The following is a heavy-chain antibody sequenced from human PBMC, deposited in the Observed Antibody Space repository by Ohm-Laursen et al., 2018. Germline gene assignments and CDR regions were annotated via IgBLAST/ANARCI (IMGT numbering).Heavy chain of an antibody. CDR3: ARGDTYGFDY. CDR1: GYTFDSFG. V-gene: IGHV1-18*01. Sequence: SSVKVSCNASGYTFDSFGITWVRQAPGQGLEWMGWISPYSGQTKYALKLQGRVTMTTDTSTSTAYMDVRGLRSDDTAVYYCARGDTYGFDYWDQGTLVTVSS. J-gene: IGHJ4*02. CDR2: ISPYSGQT. D-gene: IGHD3-10*01.